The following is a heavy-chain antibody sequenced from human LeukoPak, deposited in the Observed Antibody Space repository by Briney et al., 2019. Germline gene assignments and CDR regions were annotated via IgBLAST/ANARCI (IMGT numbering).Heavy chain of an antibody. CDR2: MKQDGSEK. V-gene: IGHV3-7*01. J-gene: IGHJ4*02. Sequence: GGSLRLSCAASGSTFSNYWMSWVRQAPGKGLEWVANMKQDGSEKYYVDSVKGRFTISRDNAKNSLCLQMNSLRAEDTAVYYCARRRCSSTSCFVDYWGQGTLVTVSS. CDR1: GSTFSNYW. CDR3: ARRRCSSTSCFVDY. D-gene: IGHD2-2*01.